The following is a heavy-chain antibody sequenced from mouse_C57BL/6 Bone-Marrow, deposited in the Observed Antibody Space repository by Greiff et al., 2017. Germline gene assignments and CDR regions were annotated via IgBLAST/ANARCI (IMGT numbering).Heavy chain of an antibody. CDR2: INPSSGYT. CDR1: GYTFTSYW. CDR3: ARERWLLPAMDY. Sequence: VQLQQSGAELAKPGASVKLSCKASGYTFTSYWLHWVKQRPGQGLEWIGYINPSSGYTKYNQKFKDKATLNADKSSSTAYMQLSSLTYEDSAVYYCARERWLLPAMDYWGQGTSVTVSS. J-gene: IGHJ4*01. V-gene: IGHV1-7*01. D-gene: IGHD2-3*01.